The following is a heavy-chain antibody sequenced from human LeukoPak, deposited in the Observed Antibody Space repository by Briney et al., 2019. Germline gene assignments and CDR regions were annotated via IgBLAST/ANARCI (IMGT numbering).Heavy chain of an antibody. Sequence: WASVKVSCKASGGTFSSYAISWVRQAPGQGLEWMGGIIPIFGTANYAQKFQGRVTITTDESTSTAYMELSSLRSEDTAVYYCAGRRDWYFDLWGRGTLVTVSS. CDR3: AGRRDWYFDL. CDR2: IIPIFGTA. J-gene: IGHJ2*01. V-gene: IGHV1-69*05. CDR1: GGTFSSYA.